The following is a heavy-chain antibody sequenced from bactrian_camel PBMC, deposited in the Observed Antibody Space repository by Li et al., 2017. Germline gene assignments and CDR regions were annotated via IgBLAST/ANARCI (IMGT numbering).Heavy chain of an antibody. Sequence: HVQLVESGGGSVQAGGSLRLSCAVSGYPHSAISMGFFRQAPGKGLEWVSAITTDGDTYYGDSVKGRFTISRDDATNTLILQLDSLKTEDTAMYFAAKDPTPTDGWATDFGSWAQGTQVTVS. CDR2: ITTDGDT. D-gene: IGHD5*01. V-gene: IGHV3S1*01. CDR1: GYPHSAIS. CDR3: AKDPTPTDGWATDFGS. J-gene: IGHJ6*01.